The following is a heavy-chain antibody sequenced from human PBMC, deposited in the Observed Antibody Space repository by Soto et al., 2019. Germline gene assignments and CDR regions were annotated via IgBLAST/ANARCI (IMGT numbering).Heavy chain of an antibody. J-gene: IGHJ4*02. CDR2: INTNSGGT. CDR1: GYTFTGYY. CDR3: ARTQTNDY. Sequence: GALVKVSCKASGYTFTGYYIHWVRQAPGQGLEWMGWINTNSGGTNYAQKFQGRVTMTRDTSISTAYMELSRLTSDDTAVYYCARTQTNDYWGQGTLVTVSS. V-gene: IGHV1-2*02.